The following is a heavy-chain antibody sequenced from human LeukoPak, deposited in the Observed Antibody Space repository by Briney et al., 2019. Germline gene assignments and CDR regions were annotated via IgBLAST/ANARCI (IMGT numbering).Heavy chain of an antibody. J-gene: IGHJ5*02. CDR1: GGSISSYY. Sequence: SETLSLTCTVSGGSISSYYWSWIRQPPGKGLEWIGYIYYSGSTNYNPSLKSRVTISVDTSKNQFSLKLSSVTAADTAVYYCARGAVAANWFDPWGQGTLVTVSS. CDR2: IYYSGST. V-gene: IGHV4-59*01. D-gene: IGHD6-19*01. CDR3: ARGAVAANWFDP.